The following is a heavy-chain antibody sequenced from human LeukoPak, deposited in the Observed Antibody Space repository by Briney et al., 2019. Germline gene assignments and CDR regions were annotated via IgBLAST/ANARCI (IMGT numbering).Heavy chain of an antibody. CDR1: GFNFGDFG. CDR2: ISWNSGSI. CDR3: ARDRPIRGPFDF. D-gene: IGHD5-12*01. J-gene: IGHJ4*02. V-gene: IGHV3-9*01. Sequence: FLRISCSGSGFNFGDFGKHWGRQGPGEGLGWVSGISWNSGSIGYADSVKGRLTISRDNAKNSLYLQMDSLRAEDTAVYYCARDRPIRGPFDFWGQGALVTVSS.